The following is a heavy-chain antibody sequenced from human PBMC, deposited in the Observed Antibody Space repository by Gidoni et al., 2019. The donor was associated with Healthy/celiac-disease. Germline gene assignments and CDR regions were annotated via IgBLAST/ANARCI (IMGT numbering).Heavy chain of an antibody. Sequence: QVQLQESGPGLVKPSQTLSLPCPVSGGSISRGAYYWSWIRQPPGKGLEWIGYIYYSGSTYYNPSLKSRVTISVDTSKNQFSLKLSSVTAADTAVYYCARDEGPHPVGRKFDYWGQGTLVTVSS. CDR2: IYYSGST. CDR1: GGSISRGAYY. V-gene: IGHV4-30-4*01. D-gene: IGHD1-26*01. J-gene: IGHJ4*02. CDR3: ARDEGPHPVGRKFDY.